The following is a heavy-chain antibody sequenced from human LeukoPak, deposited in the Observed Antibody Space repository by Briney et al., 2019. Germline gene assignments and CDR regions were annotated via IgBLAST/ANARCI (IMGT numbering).Heavy chain of an antibody. CDR3: ARRDISSGWSFDY. Sequence: SETLSLTCTVSGGSISNYHWSWIRQPAGKGLEWIGQIHTSGSTNYNPPLKSRVTMSIDTPENQLSLTTGSVTAADTAVYYCARRDISSGWSFDYWGQGTLVTVSS. CDR1: GGSISNYH. D-gene: IGHD6-19*01. V-gene: IGHV4-4*07. CDR2: IHTSGST. J-gene: IGHJ4*02.